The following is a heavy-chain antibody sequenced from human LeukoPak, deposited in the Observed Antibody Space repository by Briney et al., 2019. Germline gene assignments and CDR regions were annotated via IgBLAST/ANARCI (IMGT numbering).Heavy chain of an antibody. CDR3: ARRPTIFGVVIWDS. D-gene: IGHD3-3*01. J-gene: IGHJ4*02. V-gene: IGHV4-30-4*01. CDR1: GGSISSGDYY. CDR2: IYYSGST. Sequence: PSQTLSLTCTVSGGSISSGDYYWSWIRQPPGKGLEWIGYIYYSGSTYYNPSLKSRVTISVDTSKNQFSLKLSSVTAADTAVYYCARRPTIFGVVIWDSWGQGTLVTVSS.